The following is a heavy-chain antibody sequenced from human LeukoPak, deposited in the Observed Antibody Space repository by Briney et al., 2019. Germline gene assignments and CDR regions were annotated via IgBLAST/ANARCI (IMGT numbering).Heavy chain of an antibody. CDR1: GGSISSGSYY. CDR2: IYTSGST. Sequence: PSETLSLTCTVSGGSISSGSYYWSWIRQPAGKGLEWIGRIYTSGSTNYNPSLKSRVTISVDTSKNQFSLKLSSVTAADTAVYYCARGIRDYYDRSGYSRPDAFDIWGQGTMVTVSS. J-gene: IGHJ3*02. D-gene: IGHD3-22*01. CDR3: ARGIRDYYDRSGYSRPDAFDI. V-gene: IGHV4-61*02.